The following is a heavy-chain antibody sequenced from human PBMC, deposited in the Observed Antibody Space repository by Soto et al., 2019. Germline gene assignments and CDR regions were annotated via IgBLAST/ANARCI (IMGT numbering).Heavy chain of an antibody. Sequence: PGESLKISCKGSGYSFTSYWIGWVRQMPGKGLEWMGIIYPGDSDTRYSPSFQGQVTISADKSISTAYLQWSSLKASDTAMYYCARHPTVLGYYYYMDVWGKGTTVTVSS. D-gene: IGHD1-1*01. J-gene: IGHJ6*03. V-gene: IGHV5-51*01. CDR3: ARHPTVLGYYYYMDV. CDR1: GYSFTSYW. CDR2: IYPGDSDT.